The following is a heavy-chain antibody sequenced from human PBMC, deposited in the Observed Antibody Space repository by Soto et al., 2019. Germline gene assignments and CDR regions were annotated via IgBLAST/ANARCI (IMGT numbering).Heavy chain of an antibody. J-gene: IGHJ6*02. CDR3: ARGIGGYSYRYYYYYDMDV. D-gene: IGHD5-18*01. CDR1: GGSISSGDYY. CDR2: IYYSGST. Sequence: TLSLTCTVSGGSISSGDYYWSWIRQPPGKGLEWIGYIYYSGSTYYNPSLKSRVTISADTSKNQFSLKLSSVTAADTAVYYCARGIGGYSYRYYYYYDMDVWGQGTTVTVSS. V-gene: IGHV4-30-4*01.